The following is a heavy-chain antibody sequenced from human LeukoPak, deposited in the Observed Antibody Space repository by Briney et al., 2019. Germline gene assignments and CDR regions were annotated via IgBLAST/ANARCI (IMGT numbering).Heavy chain of an antibody. CDR3: ARGNDIVVVAAVRYFHRLRFDY. CDR1: GGSISSYY. Sequence: SETLSLTCTVSGGSISSYYWGWIRQPPGKGLEWIGSIYYSGSTYYNPSLKSRVTISVDTSKNQFSLKLSSVTAADTAVYYCARGNDIVVVAAVRYFHRLRFDYWGQETLVTVSS. J-gene: IGHJ4*02. V-gene: IGHV4-39*01. CDR2: IYYSGST. D-gene: IGHD2-15*01.